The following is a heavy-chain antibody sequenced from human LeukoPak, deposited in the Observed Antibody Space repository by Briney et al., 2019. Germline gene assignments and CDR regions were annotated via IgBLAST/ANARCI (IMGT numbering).Heavy chain of an antibody. CDR2: IRYDGSNK. CDR3: AKADGYIMYSSSWSTFDY. D-gene: IGHD6-13*01. Sequence: PGGSLRLSCAVSGFTFSSYGMHWVRQAPGKGLEWVAFIRYDGSNKYYADSVKGRFTVSRDNSKSTLDLQMNSLRVEDTAVYYCAKADGYIMYSSSWSTFDYWGQGTLVTVSS. J-gene: IGHJ4*02. V-gene: IGHV3-30*02. CDR1: GFTFSSYG.